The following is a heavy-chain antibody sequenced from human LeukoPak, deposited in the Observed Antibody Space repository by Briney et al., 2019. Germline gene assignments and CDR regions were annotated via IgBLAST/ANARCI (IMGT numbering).Heavy chain of an antibody. CDR2: ISGSGGST. J-gene: IGHJ4*02. V-gene: IGHV3-23*01. Sequence: PGGSLRLSRAASGSTFSSSAMSWVRQAPGKGLEWVSAISGSGGSTYYADSVKGRFTISRDNSKKTLYLQMNSLTVEDTAVYYCAKNRSQNSGLEDWGQGTLATVSS. CDR3: AKNRSQNSGLED. CDR1: GSTFSSSA. D-gene: IGHD6-19*01.